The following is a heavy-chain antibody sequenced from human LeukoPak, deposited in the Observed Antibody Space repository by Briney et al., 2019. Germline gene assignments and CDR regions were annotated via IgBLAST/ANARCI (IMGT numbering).Heavy chain of an antibody. CDR1: GGSISSGGYY. J-gene: IGHJ3*02. CDR2: IYHSGST. D-gene: IGHD6-19*01. Sequence: SETLSLTCTVSGGSISSGGYYWSWIRQPPGKGLEWIGYIYHSGSTYYNPSLKSRVTISVDRSKNQFSLKLSSVTAADTAVYYCARELTVAGTGAFDIWGQGTMVTVSS. CDR3: ARELTVAGTGAFDI. V-gene: IGHV4-30-2*01.